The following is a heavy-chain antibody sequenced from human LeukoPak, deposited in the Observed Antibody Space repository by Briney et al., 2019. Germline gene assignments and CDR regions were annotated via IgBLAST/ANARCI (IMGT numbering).Heavy chain of an antibody. CDR2: ISDDGSRQ. CDR3: ARDPRAYYYDSSGADAFDI. V-gene: IGHV3-30-3*01. J-gene: IGHJ3*02. D-gene: IGHD3-22*01. Sequence: GGSLRLSCAATGFTFSNYAIHWGRQAPGKGLEWVAFISDDGSRQHYADSVKGRFTISRDNSKNTLYLQMNSLRAEDTAVYYCARDPRAYYYDSSGADAFDIWGQGTMVTVSS. CDR1: GFTFSNYA.